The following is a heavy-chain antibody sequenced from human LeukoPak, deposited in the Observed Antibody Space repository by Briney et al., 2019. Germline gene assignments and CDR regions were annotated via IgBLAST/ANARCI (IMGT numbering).Heavy chain of an antibody. CDR3: ARDGMGIIKAFDI. J-gene: IGHJ3*02. Sequence: GGSLRLSCTASGFTFSTYWMSWVRQAPGKGLEWVANIKQDGSEKYFVDSVRGRFTISRDNAKNSLYMQMNSLRAEDAAVYYCARDGMGIIKAFDIWGQGTKVTVSS. V-gene: IGHV3-7*05. D-gene: IGHD3-10*01. CDR1: GFTFSTYW. CDR2: IKQDGSEK.